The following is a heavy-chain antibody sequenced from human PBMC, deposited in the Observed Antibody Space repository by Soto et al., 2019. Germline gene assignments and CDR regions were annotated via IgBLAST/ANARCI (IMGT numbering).Heavy chain of an antibody. J-gene: IGHJ6*02. CDR2: IYPGDSDT. Sequence: GECLKISCTGSGYSFTHYWIGWVRQMPGKGLEWVGVIYPGDSDTRYSPSFQGQVTISADKSISTAYLQWSSLKASDTAMYYCARTREELVRPYSYGIDVWGQGITVTAS. V-gene: IGHV5-51*01. CDR3: ARTREELVRPYSYGIDV. D-gene: IGHD6-6*01. CDR1: GYSFTHYW.